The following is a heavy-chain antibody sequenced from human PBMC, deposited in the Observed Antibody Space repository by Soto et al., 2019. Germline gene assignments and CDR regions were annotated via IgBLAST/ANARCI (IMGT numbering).Heavy chain of an antibody. D-gene: IGHD5-18*01. V-gene: IGHV4-39*01. J-gene: IGHJ4*02. Sequence: SETLSFTCTVTCGSISSSSYYWGWIRQPPGKGLEWIGSIYYSGSTYYNPSLKSRVTISVDTSKNQFSLKLSSVTAADTAVYYCARQDWIQLWLRFDYWGQGTLVT. CDR1: CGSISSSSYY. CDR3: ARQDWIQLWLRFDY. CDR2: IYYSGST.